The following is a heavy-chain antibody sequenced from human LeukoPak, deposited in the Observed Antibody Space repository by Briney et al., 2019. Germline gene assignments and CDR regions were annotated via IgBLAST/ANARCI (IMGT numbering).Heavy chain of an antibody. V-gene: IGHV1-24*01. Sequence: GASVKVSCKASVYIFTGYYMHWVRHAPGNGLEWMGGFDPEDGETIYAQKFQGRVTMTEDTSTDTAYMELSSLRSEDTAVYYCATALGKWELLADYWGQGTLVTVSS. D-gene: IGHD1-26*01. CDR2: FDPEDGET. CDR3: ATALGKWELLADY. CDR1: VYIFTGYY. J-gene: IGHJ4*02.